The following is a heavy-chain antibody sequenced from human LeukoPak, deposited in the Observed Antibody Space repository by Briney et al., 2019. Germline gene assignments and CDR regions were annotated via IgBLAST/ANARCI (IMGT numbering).Heavy chain of an antibody. Sequence: SETLSLTCTVSGGSISIISYYWGWIRQPPGKGLEWIGSIYYSGSTYYNPSLKSRVTISVDTSKNQFSLKLSSVTAADTAVYYCAILNSGSYQEADAFDIWGQGTMVTVSS. D-gene: IGHD3-10*01. V-gene: IGHV4-39*07. J-gene: IGHJ3*02. CDR3: AILNSGSYQEADAFDI. CDR1: GGSISIISYY. CDR2: IYYSGST.